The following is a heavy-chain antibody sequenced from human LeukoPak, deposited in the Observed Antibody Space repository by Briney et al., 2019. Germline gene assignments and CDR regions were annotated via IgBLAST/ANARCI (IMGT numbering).Heavy chain of an antibody. J-gene: IGHJ4*02. CDR2: INYSGST. CDR3: ASRPPKYSSSWYPLDY. Sequence: SETLSLTCTVSGGSISSYYWSWIRQPPGKGLEWIGYINYSGSTNYNPSLKSRVTISVDTSKNQFSLKLSSVTAADTAVYYCASRPPKYSSSWYPLDYWGQGTLVTVSS. V-gene: IGHV4-59*01. CDR1: GGSISSYY. D-gene: IGHD6-13*01.